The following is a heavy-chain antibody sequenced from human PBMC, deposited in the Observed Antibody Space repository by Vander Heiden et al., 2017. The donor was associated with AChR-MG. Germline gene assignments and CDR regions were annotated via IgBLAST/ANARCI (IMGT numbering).Heavy chain of an antibody. CDR1: GGSFSGYY. Sequence: QVQLQQWGAGLLKPSETLSLTCAVYGGSFSGYYWSWIRQPPGKGLEWIVEINHSGSTNYNPSLKSRVTISVDTSKNQFSLKLSSVTAADTAVYYCARGPLRVVVVPAARNWFDPWGQGTLVTVSS. J-gene: IGHJ5*02. D-gene: IGHD2-2*01. V-gene: IGHV4-34*01. CDR2: INHSGST. CDR3: ARGPLRVVVVPAARNWFDP.